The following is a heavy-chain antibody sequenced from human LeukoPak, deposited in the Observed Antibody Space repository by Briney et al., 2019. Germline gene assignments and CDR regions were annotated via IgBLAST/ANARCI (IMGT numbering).Heavy chain of an antibody. Sequence: GGSLRLSCVASGFTFSDHYMDWVRQAPGKGLEWVGRTRNKANSYTTEYAASVKGRFTISRDDSKNSLYLQMNSLKTEDTAVYHCARDYPGYWGQGTLVTVSS. V-gene: IGHV3-72*01. CDR1: GFTFSDHY. CDR2: TRNKANSYTT. J-gene: IGHJ4*02. CDR3: ARDYPGY. D-gene: IGHD7-27*01.